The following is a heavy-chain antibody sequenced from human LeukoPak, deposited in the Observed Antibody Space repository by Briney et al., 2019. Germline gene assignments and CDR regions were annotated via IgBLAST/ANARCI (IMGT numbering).Heavy chain of an antibody. CDR3: ASSSSGSYYRRYGMDV. V-gene: IGHV4-34*01. J-gene: IGHJ6*02. CDR1: GGSFSGNY. CDR2: INHSGST. Sequence: SETLSLTCAVYGGSFSGNYWSWIRQPPGKGLEWIGEINHSGSTNYNPSLKSRVTISVDTSKNQFSLKLSSVTAADTAVYYCASSSSGSYYRRYGMDVWGQGTTVTVSS. D-gene: IGHD1-26*01.